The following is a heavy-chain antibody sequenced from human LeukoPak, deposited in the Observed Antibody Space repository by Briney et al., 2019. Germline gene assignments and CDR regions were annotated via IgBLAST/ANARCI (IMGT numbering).Heavy chain of an antibody. J-gene: IGHJ4*02. CDR2: INPNSGGT. D-gene: IGHD2-15*01. CDR1: GYTFTGYY. Sequence: ASVKVSCKASGYTFTGYYIHWVRQAPGQGLEWMGWINPNSGGTNSAQKFQGRVTMTRDSSISTAHMELSRLQSDDTAVYYCGWSPNTFYLDYWGQGTLVTVSS. CDR3: GWSPNTFYLDY. V-gene: IGHV1-2*02.